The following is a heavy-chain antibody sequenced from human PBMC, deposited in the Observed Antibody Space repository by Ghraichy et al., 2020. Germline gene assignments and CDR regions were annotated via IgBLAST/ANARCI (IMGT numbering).Heavy chain of an antibody. J-gene: IGHJ4*02. Sequence: KVSCKASGFTFTSSAMQWVRQARGQRLEWIGWIVVGIGNTNYAQKFQERVTITRDMSTSTAYMELSSLRSEDTAVYYCAAAEYSSGWYDYWGQGTLVTVSS. CDR2: IVVGIGNT. V-gene: IGHV1-58*02. CDR3: AAAEYSSGWYDY. D-gene: IGHD6-19*01. CDR1: GFTFTSSA.